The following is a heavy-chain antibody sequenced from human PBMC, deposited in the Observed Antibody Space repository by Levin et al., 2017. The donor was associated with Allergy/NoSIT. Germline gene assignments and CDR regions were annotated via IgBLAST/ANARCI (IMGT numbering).Heavy chain of an antibody. D-gene: IGHD2-2*01. V-gene: IGHV5-51*01. CDR3: ARQGTYCSSTSCYSPRGMDG. J-gene: IGHJ6*02. Sequence: GESLKISCKGSGYSFTSYWIGWVRQMPGKGLEWMGIIYPGDSDTRYSPSFQGQVTISADKSISTAYLQWSSLKASDTAMYYCARQGTYCSSTSCYSPRGMDGWGQGTTVTVSS. CDR2: IYPGDSDT. CDR1: GYSFTSYW.